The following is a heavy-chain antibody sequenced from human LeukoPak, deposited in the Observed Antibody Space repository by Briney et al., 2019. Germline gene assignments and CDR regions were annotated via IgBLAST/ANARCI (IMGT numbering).Heavy chain of an antibody. J-gene: IGHJ4*02. CDR2: INPNSGGT. V-gene: IGHV1-2*02. Sequence: ASVKVSCKASGYTFTGYYMHWVRQAPGQGLKWMGWINPNSGGTNYAQKFQGRVTMTRDTSISTAYMELSRLRSDDTAVYYCARDGGTYYYDSSGYYYNYWGQGTLVTVSS. D-gene: IGHD3-22*01. CDR1: GYTFTGYY. CDR3: ARDGGTYYYDSSGYYYNY.